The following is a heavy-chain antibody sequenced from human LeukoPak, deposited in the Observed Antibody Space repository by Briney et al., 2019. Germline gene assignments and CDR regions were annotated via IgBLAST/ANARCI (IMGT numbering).Heavy chain of an antibody. V-gene: IGHV4-34*01. CDR3: ARGYHTNKDWFGP. CDR1: GGSFSGYY. J-gene: IGHJ5*02. D-gene: IGHD1/OR15-1a*01. Sequence: PSETLSLTCAVYGGSFSGYYWSWIRQPPGKGLEWIGEINHSGSTNYNPSLKSRVTISVDTSKNQFSLTLRSVTAADTAMYYCARGYHTNKDWFGPWGQGTLVTVSS. CDR2: INHSGST.